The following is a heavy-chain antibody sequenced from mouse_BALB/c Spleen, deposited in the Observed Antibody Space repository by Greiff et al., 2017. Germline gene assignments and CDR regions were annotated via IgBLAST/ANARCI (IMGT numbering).Heavy chain of an antibody. CDR3: ARRITTVVGGYFDY. D-gene: IGHD1-1*01. Sequence: VKLMESGAELARPGASVKMSCKASGYTFTSYTMHWVKQRPGQGLEWIGYINPSSGYTNYNQKFKDKATLTADKSSSTAYMQLSSLTSEDSAVYYCARRITTVVGGYFDYWGQGTTLTVSS. CDR1: GYTFTSYT. J-gene: IGHJ2*01. V-gene: IGHV1-4*01. CDR2: INPSSGYT.